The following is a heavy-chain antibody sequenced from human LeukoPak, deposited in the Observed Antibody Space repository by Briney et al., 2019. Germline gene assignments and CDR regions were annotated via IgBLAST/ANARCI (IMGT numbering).Heavy chain of an antibody. V-gene: IGHV4-39*01. D-gene: IGHD3-3*01. CDR2: IYYSGST. CDR3: ARHVPSTIFFNWFDP. Sequence: PSETLSLTCIVSGGSISSSSYYWGWIRQPPGKGLEWIGSIYYSGSTYYNPSLKSRVTISVDTSKNQFSLKLSSVTAADTAVYYCARHVPSTIFFNWFDPWGQGTLVTVSS. CDR1: GGSISSSSYY. J-gene: IGHJ5*02.